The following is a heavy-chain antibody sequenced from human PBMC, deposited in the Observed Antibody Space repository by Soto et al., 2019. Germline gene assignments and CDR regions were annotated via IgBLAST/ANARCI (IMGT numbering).Heavy chain of an antibody. J-gene: IGHJ5*02. D-gene: IGHD4-17*01. V-gene: IGHV3-11*06. CDR3: TRETSRDSTARCWVDP. CDR1: GDSISSGYY. CDR2: ISSNSAYI. Sequence: LSLTCAVSGDSISSGYYGAWIRQPPGKGLEWVSTISSNSAYIHYTDARRGRFPLSRANAQNSLHLQMNGLRAEATAAYFCTRETSRDSTARCWVDPWGPGTLVTVSS.